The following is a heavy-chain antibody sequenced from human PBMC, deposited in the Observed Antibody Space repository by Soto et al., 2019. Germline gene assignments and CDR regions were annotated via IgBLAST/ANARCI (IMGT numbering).Heavy chain of an antibody. CDR2: ISSSSSTI. CDR3: ARKESVRGVSFDY. V-gene: IGHV3-48*01. D-gene: IGHD3-10*01. CDR1: GFTFSSYS. Sequence: EVQLVESGGGLVQPGGSLRLSCAASGFTFSSYSMNWVRQAPGKGLEWVSYISSSSSTIYYADSVKGRFTISRDNAKNSLYLQMNSLRAEDTAVYYCARKESVRGVSFDYWCQGTLVTVSS. J-gene: IGHJ4*02.